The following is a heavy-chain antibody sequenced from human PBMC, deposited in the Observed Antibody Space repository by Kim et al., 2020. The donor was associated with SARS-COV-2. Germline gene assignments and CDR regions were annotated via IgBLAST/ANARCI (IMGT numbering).Heavy chain of an antibody. V-gene: IGHV4-34*01. CDR3: ARGSRIVATIVNYFDY. CDR2: INHSGST. D-gene: IGHD5-12*01. J-gene: IGHJ4*02. CDR1: GGSFSGYY. Sequence: SETLSLTCAVYGGSFSGYYWSWIRQPPGKGLEWIGEINHSGSTNYNPSLKSRVTISVDTSKNQFSLKLSSVTAADTTVYYCARGSRIVATIVNYFDYWGQGTLVTVSS.